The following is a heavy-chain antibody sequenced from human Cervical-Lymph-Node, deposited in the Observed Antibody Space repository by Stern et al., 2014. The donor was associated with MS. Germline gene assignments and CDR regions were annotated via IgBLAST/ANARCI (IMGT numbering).Heavy chain of an antibody. CDR1: GFSFSRYA. Sequence: VQLVESGGGVVQPGRSLRLSCAASGFSFSRYAMHWVRQAPGKGLAGVALIWYDGSNPYYADSVTGRFTISRDNFKNTLYLQMNSLRAEDTAVYYCASAYSSSHYYFDYWGQGTLVTVSS. V-gene: IGHV3-33*01. CDR3: ASAYSSSHYYFDY. J-gene: IGHJ4*02. D-gene: IGHD6-13*01. CDR2: IWYDGSNP.